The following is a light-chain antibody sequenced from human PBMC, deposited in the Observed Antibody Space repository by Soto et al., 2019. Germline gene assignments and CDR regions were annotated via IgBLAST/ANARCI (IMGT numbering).Light chain of an antibody. Sequence: EIVMTQSPATLSVSPGERATLSCRASQTVGSNLAWYQQKPGQAPRLLISGASTRATGIPARFSGSGSGTEFTLTISSLQSEDFAVFYCQQYNNWPLTFGGGTQVGIK. CDR1: QTVGSN. V-gene: IGKV3-15*01. J-gene: IGKJ4*01. CDR3: QQYNNWPLT. CDR2: GAS.